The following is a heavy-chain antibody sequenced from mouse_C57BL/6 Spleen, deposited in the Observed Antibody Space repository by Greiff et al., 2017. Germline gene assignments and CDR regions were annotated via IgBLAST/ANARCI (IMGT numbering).Heavy chain of an antibody. Sequence: EVHLVESGGGLVKPGGSLKLSCAASGFTFSDYGMHWVRQAPETGLEWVAYISSGSSTIYYADTVKGRFTISSDNAKNTLFLQMTSLRSEDTAMYYCARGGLRYAMDYWGQGTSVTVSS. CDR2: ISSGSSTI. CDR3: ARGGLRYAMDY. CDR1: GFTFSDYG. V-gene: IGHV5-17*01. J-gene: IGHJ4*01.